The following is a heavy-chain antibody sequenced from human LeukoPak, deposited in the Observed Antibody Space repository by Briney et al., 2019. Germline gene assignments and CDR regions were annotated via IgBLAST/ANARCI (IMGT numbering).Heavy chain of an antibody. Sequence: GGSLRLSCAASGFTFSSYSMNWVRQAPGKGLEWVSSISSSSSYIYYADSVKGRFTISRDNAENSLYLQMNSLRAEDTAVYYCARDSYRGYSSSWSDYWGQGTLVTVSS. V-gene: IGHV3-21*01. D-gene: IGHD6-13*01. CDR2: ISSSSSYI. CDR3: ARDSYRGYSSSWSDY. CDR1: GFTFSSYS. J-gene: IGHJ4*02.